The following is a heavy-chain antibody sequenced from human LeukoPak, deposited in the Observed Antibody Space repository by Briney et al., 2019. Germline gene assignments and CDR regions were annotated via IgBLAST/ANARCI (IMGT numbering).Heavy chain of an antibody. CDR1: GDSIIGSY. CDR2: IYYSVYT. D-gene: IGHD3-22*01. Sequence: PSETLSLTCAVSGDSIIGSYWSWIRQAPGKGREWIGYIYYSVYTDYNPSLKSRVTISVNMYKKQISLTLTSVTAADTAVDYCARRRYYDSSGYNPTYYFDYWGQGILVTVSS. J-gene: IGHJ4*02. CDR3: ARRRYYDSSGYNPTYYFDY. V-gene: IGHV4-59*01.